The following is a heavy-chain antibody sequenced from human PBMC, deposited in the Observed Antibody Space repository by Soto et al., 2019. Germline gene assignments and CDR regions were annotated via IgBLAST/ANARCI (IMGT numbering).Heavy chain of an antibody. V-gene: IGHV2-5*01. CDR3: ARGLATLPVFAFDI. J-gene: IGHJ3*02. CDR1: GISLSTSGVG. D-gene: IGHD1-1*01. Sequence: QITLKWSGPTLVKPTQTLTLTCTLSGISLSTSGVGLGWIRQTPGKALEGLALVYWNDDKDYSPSLKSRLTITKETSKNQAILTMTNMDPVDTATYFCARGLATLPVFAFDIWGQGTVVTVSS. CDR2: VYWNDDK.